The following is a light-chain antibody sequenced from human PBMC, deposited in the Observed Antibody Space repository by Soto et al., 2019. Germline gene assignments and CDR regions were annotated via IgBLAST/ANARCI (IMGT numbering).Light chain of an antibody. J-gene: IGKJ2*01. CDR3: QHYDGSPRT. CDR1: QSVNNNF. CDR2: GVF. V-gene: IGKV3-20*01. Sequence: ETVLTQSPGAVSLSPGERATLSCRTSQSVNNNFLAWYQQKPDQAPRLLIYGVFSRAAGIPDRFRGSGSGTDFTLTISGLEPEDSAVYYCQHYDGSPRTFGQGTKLEIK.